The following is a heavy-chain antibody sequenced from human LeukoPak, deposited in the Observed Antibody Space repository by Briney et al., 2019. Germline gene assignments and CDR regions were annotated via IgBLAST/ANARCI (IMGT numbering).Heavy chain of an antibody. V-gene: IGHV1-69*05. CDR1: GGTFSSYA. D-gene: IGHD4-23*01. J-gene: IGHJ4*02. Sequence: SVKVSCKASGGTFSSYAISWVRQAPGQGLEWMGGIIPIFGTANYAQKFQGRVTITTDESTSTAYMELSSLRSEDTAVYYCARDRVWYSNYGDNYYFDYWGQGTLVTVSS. CDR2: IIPIFGTA. CDR3: ARDRVWYSNYGDNYYFDY.